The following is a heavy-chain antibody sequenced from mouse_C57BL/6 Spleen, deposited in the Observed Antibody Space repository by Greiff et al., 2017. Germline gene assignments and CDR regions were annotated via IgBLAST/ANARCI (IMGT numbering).Heavy chain of an antibody. Sequence: QVQLQQSGAELVKPGASVKISCKASGYAFSSYWMNWVKQRPGKGLEWIGQIYPGDGDTNYNGKFKGKATLTADKSSSTAYMQRSSLTSEDSAVYFCAREGGLRRMDYWGQGTSVTVSS. CDR1: GYAFSSYW. J-gene: IGHJ4*01. D-gene: IGHD2-2*01. CDR2: IYPGDGDT. CDR3: AREGGLRRMDY. V-gene: IGHV1-80*01.